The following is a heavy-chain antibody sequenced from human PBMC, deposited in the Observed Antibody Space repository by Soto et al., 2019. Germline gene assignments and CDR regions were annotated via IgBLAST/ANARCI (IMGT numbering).Heavy chain of an antibody. D-gene: IGHD2-21*02. CDR1: GGTFSSYA. V-gene: IGHV1-69*06. Sequence: ASVKVSCKASGGTFSSYAISWVRQAPGQGLEWMGGIIPIFGTANYAQKFQGRVTITADKSTSTAYMELSSLRSEDSAMYYCASVIGGDSEYYFDFWGQGALVTVSS. J-gene: IGHJ4*02. CDR3: ASVIGGDSEYYFDF. CDR2: IIPIFGTA.